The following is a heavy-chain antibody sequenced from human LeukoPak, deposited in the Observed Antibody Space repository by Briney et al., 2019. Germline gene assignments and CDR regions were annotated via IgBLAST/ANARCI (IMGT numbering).Heavy chain of an antibody. CDR2: ISSSSSYI. J-gene: IGHJ5*02. CDR1: GFTFSSYS. D-gene: IGHD3-10*01. Sequence: GGSLRLSCAASGFTFSSYSMNWVRQAPGKGLEWVSSISSSSSYIYYADSVKGRFTISRDNAKNSLYLQMNSLRAEDTAVYYCARDLKYYYGSGSSPWGQGTLVTVSS. V-gene: IGHV3-21*01. CDR3: ARDLKYYYGSGSSP.